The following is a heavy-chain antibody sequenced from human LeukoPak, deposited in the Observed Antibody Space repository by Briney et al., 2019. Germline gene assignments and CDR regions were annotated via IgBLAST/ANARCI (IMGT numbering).Heavy chain of an antibody. J-gene: IGHJ4*02. Sequence: ASVKVSCKASGYTFFSYYMHWVRQAPGQGLEWMGIINPSGGSTSYAQKFQGRVTMTRDPSTSTVYMELRSLRFEDTAVYYCARDEYDGDYWGQGTLVTVTS. CDR1: GYTFFSYY. CDR3: ARDEYDGDY. D-gene: IGHD3-3*01. CDR2: INPSGGST. V-gene: IGHV1-46*01.